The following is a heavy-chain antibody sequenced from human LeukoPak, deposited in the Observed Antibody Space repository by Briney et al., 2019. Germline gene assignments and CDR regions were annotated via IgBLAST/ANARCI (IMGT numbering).Heavy chain of an antibody. Sequence: GGSLRLSCAVSGFIFNSHHMHWVRQAPGKGLEWVSSISSSSSYIYYADSVKGRFTISRDNAKNSLYLQMNSLRAEDTAVYYCARDQWLQSYYYMDVWGKGTTVTVSS. CDR1: GFIFNSHH. CDR3: ARDQWLQSYYYMDV. J-gene: IGHJ6*03. V-gene: IGHV3-21*01. CDR2: ISSSSSYI. D-gene: IGHD5-18*01.